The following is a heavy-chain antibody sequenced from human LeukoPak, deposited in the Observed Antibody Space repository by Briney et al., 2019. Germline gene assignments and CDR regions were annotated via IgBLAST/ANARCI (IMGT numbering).Heavy chain of an antibody. CDR2: MNPNSGNT. V-gene: IGHV1-8*01. J-gene: IGHJ4*02. CDR1: GYTFTSYD. CDR3: ARGVSYGSGSYYAY. Sequence: ASVKLSCKASGYTFTSYDINWVRQGTGQGLGWMGWMNPNSGNTGYAQKFQGRVTMTRNTSISTAYMELSSLRSEDTAVYYCARGVSYGSGSYYAYWGQGTLVTVSS. D-gene: IGHD3-10*01.